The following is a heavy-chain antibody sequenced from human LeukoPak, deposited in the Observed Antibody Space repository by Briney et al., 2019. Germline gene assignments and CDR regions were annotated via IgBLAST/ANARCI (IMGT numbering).Heavy chain of an antibody. CDR3: ARGEYSGSTYYFDY. D-gene: IGHD1-26*01. CDR1: GGSFSGYY. Sequence: SETLSLTCAVYGGSFSGYYWSWIRQPPGKGLEWIGEINHSGSTNYNPSLKSRVTISVDTSKNQFSLKLSSVTAADTAVYYCARGEYSGSTYYFDYWGQGTLVTVSS. J-gene: IGHJ4*02. CDR2: INHSGST. V-gene: IGHV4-34*01.